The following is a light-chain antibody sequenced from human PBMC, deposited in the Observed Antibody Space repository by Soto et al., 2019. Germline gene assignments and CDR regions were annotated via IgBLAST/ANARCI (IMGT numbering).Light chain of an antibody. CDR3: SSYAGTNTLV. V-gene: IGLV2-14*01. CDR2: EVS. Sequence: QSALTQPASVSGSPGQSITISCTGTSSDVGGYNFVSWYQQHPGKAPKLMIYEVSNRPSGVSNRFSGSKSANTASLTISGLQAEDEADYYCSSYAGTNTLVFGAGTQLTVL. CDR1: SSDVGGYNF. J-gene: IGLJ7*01.